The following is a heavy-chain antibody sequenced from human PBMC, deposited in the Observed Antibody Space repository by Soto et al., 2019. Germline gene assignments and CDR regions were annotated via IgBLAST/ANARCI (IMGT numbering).Heavy chain of an antibody. Sequence: ASVKVSCKVSGYTLTELSMHWVRQAPGKGLEWMGGFDPEDGETIYAQKFQGRVTMTEDTSTDTAYMELSSLRSEDTAVYYCATDLFDREYSYGLDYWVQGTLVTVSS. CDR3: ATDLFDREYSYGLDY. CDR2: FDPEDGET. D-gene: IGHD5-18*01. J-gene: IGHJ4*02. V-gene: IGHV1-24*01. CDR1: GYTLTELS.